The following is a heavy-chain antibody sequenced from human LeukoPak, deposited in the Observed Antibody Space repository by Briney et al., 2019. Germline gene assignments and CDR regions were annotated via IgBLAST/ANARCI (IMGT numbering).Heavy chain of an antibody. CDR2: ISSSGSTI. CDR1: GFTFSDYY. CDR3: ARDALPYYYGSGSYNGWFDP. D-gene: IGHD3-10*01. J-gene: IGHJ5*02. V-gene: IGHV3-11*01. Sequence: PGGSLRLSCAASGFTFSDYYMSWIRQAPGKGLEWVSYISSSGSTIYYADSVKGRFTISRDNAKNSLYLQMNSLRAEDTAVYYCARDALPYYYGSGSYNGWFDPWGQGTLVTVSS.